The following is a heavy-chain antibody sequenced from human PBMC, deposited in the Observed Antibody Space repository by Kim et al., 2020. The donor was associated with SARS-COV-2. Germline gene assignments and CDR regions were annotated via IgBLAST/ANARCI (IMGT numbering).Heavy chain of an antibody. J-gene: IGHJ4*02. D-gene: IGHD3-9*01. CDR3: AKTSWGSGDILTGRRVGYFDY. CDR1: GFTFSSYG. Sequence: GGSLRLSCAASGFTFSSYGMHWVRQAPGKGLEWVAVISYDGSNKYYADSVKGRFTISRDNSKNTLYLQMNSLRAEDTAVYYCAKTSWGSGDILTGRRVGYFDYWGQGTLVTVSS. CDR2: ISYDGSNK. V-gene: IGHV3-30*18.